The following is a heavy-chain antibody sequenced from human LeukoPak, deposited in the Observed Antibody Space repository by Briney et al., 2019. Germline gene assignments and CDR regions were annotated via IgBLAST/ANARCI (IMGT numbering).Heavy chain of an antibody. J-gene: IGHJ6*02. CDR3: ARDVAVAGYELDYYYYGMDV. Sequence: ASVKVSCKASGGTFSSYAISWVRQAPGQGLEWMGGIIPIFGTANYAQKFQGRVTITADESTSTAYMELSSLRSEDTAVYYCARDVAVAGYELDYYYYGMDVWGQGTTVTVSS. V-gene: IGHV1-69*13. D-gene: IGHD6-19*01. CDR1: GGTFSSYA. CDR2: IIPIFGTA.